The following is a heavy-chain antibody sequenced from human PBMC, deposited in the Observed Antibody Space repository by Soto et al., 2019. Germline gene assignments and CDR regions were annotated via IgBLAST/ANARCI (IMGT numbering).Heavy chain of an antibody. J-gene: IGHJ5*02. CDR1: GGTVNSYA. V-gene: IGHV1-69*01. CDR3: GRAAGHSGLAYFLDP. Sequence: QVQLVQSGAEVKKPGSSVKVSCKASGGTVNSYAITWVRQAPGQGLEWMGGIIPIFGTPEYAQKFEDRVTITADEATNTAYMALSSVISEDTAVYYCGRAAGHSGLAYFLDPWGKGTLVTVSS. CDR2: IIPIFGTP. D-gene: IGHD6-13*01.